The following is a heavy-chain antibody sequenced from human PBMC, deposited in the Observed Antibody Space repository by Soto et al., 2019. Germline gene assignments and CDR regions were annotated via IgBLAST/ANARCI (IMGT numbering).Heavy chain of an antibody. CDR2: IYYSGST. V-gene: IGHV4-39*01. CDR1: GGSIRSSSYY. CDR3: ASQLVVIASFDY. D-gene: IGHD2-21*01. J-gene: IGHJ4*02. Sequence: QLQLQESGPGLVKPSETLSLTCTVSGGSIRSSSYYWGWIRQPPGKGLEWIGSIYYSGSTYYNPSPKSRVTISVDTSKNQFSLKLSSVTAADTAVYYCASQLVVIASFDYWGQGSLVTVSS.